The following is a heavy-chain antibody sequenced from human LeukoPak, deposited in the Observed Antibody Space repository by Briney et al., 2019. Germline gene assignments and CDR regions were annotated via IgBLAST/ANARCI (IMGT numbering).Heavy chain of an antibody. CDR1: GFTLSSYW. V-gene: IGHV3-74*01. J-gene: IGHJ3*02. CDR3: ARVNLRFDAFDI. CDR2: INSDGSST. D-gene: IGHD3-3*01. Sequence: GGSLRLSCAASGFTLSSYWMHWVRQAPGKGLVWVSRINSDGSSTSYADSVKGRFTISRDNAKNTLYLQMNSLRAEDTAVYYCARVNLRFDAFDIWGQGTMVTVSS.